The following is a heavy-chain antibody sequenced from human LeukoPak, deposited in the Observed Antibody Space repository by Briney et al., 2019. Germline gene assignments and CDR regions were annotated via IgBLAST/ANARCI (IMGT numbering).Heavy chain of an antibody. V-gene: IGHV1-18*01. D-gene: IGHD2-2*01. CDR3: ARTCSTSCPYWYFDL. CDR1: GYTFTSYG. J-gene: IGHJ2*01. CDR2: ISAYNDNT. Sequence: GASVKVSCKXSGYTFTSYGISWVRQAPGQGLEWMGWISAYNDNTNYAQKLQGRVTMTTDTSTSTAYMDLRSLRSDDTAVCYCARTCSTSCPYWYFDLWGRGTLVTVSS.